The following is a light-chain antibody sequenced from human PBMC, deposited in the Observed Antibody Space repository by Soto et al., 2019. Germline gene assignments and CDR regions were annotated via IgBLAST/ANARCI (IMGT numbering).Light chain of an antibody. CDR2: GAS. Sequence: EMVLKQTPGTLCLTPGAGATLACGSRDSVSSSNSAWYQQKPGQAPRLLIYGASTRATGTPARFSGTGSGTEFTLTISSLQSEDFAVYYCQQYNNWPPAWTFGQGTKVDIK. V-gene: IGKV3-15*01. CDR1: DSVSSSN. J-gene: IGKJ1*01. CDR3: QQYNNWPPAWT.